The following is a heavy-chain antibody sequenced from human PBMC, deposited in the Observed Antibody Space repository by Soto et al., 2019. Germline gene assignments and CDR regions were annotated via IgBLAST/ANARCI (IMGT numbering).Heavy chain of an antibody. Sequence: QVQRVESGGGVVQPGRSLRLSCAASGFTFNSHAMHWVRQAPGKGLEWVALISYDGSKKYYADSVKGRFTISRDNSKNTLHLQIDSLRSEDTAVYYCARDTIAYCGGDCSSDYWGQGTLVTVSS. D-gene: IGHD2-21*02. CDR1: GFTFNSHA. J-gene: IGHJ4*02. V-gene: IGHV3-30-3*01. CDR3: ARDTIAYCGGDCSSDY. CDR2: ISYDGSKK.